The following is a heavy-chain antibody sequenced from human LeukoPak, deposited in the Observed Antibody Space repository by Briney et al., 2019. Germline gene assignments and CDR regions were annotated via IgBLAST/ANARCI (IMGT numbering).Heavy chain of an antibody. CDR3: ASGYCGGACQLGGVDM. J-gene: IGHJ3*02. Sequence: SETLSLTCSVSDDSITMYYWTWIRQPPGKGLEWIGYVDHTGSTNFNPSLNGRVSISRDTTKNLFSLRLRSVTAADTAVYYCASGYCGGACQLGGVDMWGQGTMVTVSS. CDR2: VDHTGST. CDR1: DDSITMYY. V-gene: IGHV4-59*01. D-gene: IGHD2-21*02.